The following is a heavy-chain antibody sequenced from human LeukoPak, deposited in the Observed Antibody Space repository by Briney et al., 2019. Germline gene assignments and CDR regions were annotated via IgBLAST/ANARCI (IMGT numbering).Heavy chain of an antibody. CDR1: GGSLSSSSYY. V-gene: IGHV4-39*01. Sequence: SETLSLTCTVSGGSLSSSSYYWGCIRQPPGKGLEWIGSIYYSGSTYYNPSLKSRVTISVDTSKNQFSLKLSSVTAADTAVYYCARLGGYCSGGSCNYYYYMDVWGKGTTVTVSS. CDR3: ARLGGYCSGGSCNYYYYMDV. CDR2: IYYSGST. D-gene: IGHD2-15*01. J-gene: IGHJ6*03.